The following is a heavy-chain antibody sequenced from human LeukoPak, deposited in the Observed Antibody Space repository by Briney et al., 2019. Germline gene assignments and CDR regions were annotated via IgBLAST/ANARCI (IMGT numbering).Heavy chain of an antibody. Sequence: RRGESLKISCKGSGYSFTSYWIGWVRQMPGKGLEWMGIIYPGDSDTRYSPSFQGQVTISADKSISTAYLQWSSLKASDTAMYYCARGGYDFWSGSTTNSNDYYYYYMDVWGKGTTVTVSS. D-gene: IGHD3-3*01. CDR1: GYSFTSYW. J-gene: IGHJ6*03. V-gene: IGHV5-51*01. CDR2: IYPGDSDT. CDR3: ARGGYDFWSGSTTNSNDYYYYYMDV.